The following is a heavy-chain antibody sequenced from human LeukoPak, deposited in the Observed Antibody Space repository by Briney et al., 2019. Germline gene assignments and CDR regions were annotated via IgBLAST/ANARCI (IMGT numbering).Heavy chain of an antibody. D-gene: IGHD6-13*01. CDR3: ARAETAAGSY. Sequence: PGGSLRLSCTASGFSVSSNYMSWVRPAPGRGLEWGSVIYSDGSTNYADSVKGRLTISRDNTKNTVYLQMNNLRAEDTAVYYCARAETAAGSYWGQGTLVTVSS. CDR1: GFSVSSNY. CDR2: IYSDGST. J-gene: IGHJ4*02. V-gene: IGHV3-53*01.